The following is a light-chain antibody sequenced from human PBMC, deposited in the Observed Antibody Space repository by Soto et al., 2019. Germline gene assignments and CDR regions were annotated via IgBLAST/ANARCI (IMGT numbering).Light chain of an antibody. V-gene: IGKV3-20*01. CDR2: GAS. CDR1: HSVSSSY. Sequence: EIVLTQSPGTLSFSPGERATLSCMTSHSVSSSYLAWYQQKPGQAPRLLSYGASSRATGIPDRFSGSGSGTHFALTIRRLEPEDFAVYYCQQYGSSPLYTFGQGTQLEIK. J-gene: IGKJ2*01. CDR3: QQYGSSPLYT.